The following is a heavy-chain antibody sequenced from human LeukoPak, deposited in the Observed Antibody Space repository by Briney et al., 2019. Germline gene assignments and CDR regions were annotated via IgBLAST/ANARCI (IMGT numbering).Heavy chain of an antibody. CDR3: AEGPYRDSNYYMDV. Sequence: PGGSLRLSCAASGFTFSSYAMSWVRQAPGKGLEWVSVITGSGTETNYANSAKGRFTISRDNSKNTLYLQMNSLRAEDTALYYCAEGPYRDSNYYMDVWGKGTTVTVSS. CDR2: ITGSGTET. CDR1: GFTFSSYA. D-gene: IGHD3-16*01. J-gene: IGHJ6*03. V-gene: IGHV3-23*01.